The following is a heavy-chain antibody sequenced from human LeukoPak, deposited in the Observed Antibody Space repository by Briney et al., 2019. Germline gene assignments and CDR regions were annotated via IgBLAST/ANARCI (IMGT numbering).Heavy chain of an antibody. CDR2: IYYSGST. V-gene: IGHV4-39*01. Sequence: SETLSLTCTVSGGSISSSIYYWGWIRQPPGKGLEWIGSIYYSGSTYYNPSLKSRVTISVGTSKNQFSLKLSSVTAADTAVYYCARHPGGYSYGYFDYWGQGTLVTVSS. CDR1: GGSISSSIYY. CDR3: ARHPGGYSYGYFDY. J-gene: IGHJ4*02. D-gene: IGHD5-18*01.